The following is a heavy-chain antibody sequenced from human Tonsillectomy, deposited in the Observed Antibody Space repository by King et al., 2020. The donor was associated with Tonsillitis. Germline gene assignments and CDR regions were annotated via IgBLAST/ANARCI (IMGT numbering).Heavy chain of an antibody. Sequence: VQLVQSGGGLVKPGGSLRLSCAASGFSFTNAWMSWVRXXPXXGXXXXXXXXXXXXXXXXXXXXXXXGXFTXSXDDSKNMLYLQXXSLKTXDTAAYYCTTDLHHRLLSLPLDFDYWGQGTLVTVSS. CDR2: XXXXXXXXXX. CDR1: GFSFTNAW. J-gene: IGHJ4*02. V-gene: IGHV3-15*01. CDR3: TTDLHHRLLSLPLDFDY. D-gene: IGHD2-2*01.